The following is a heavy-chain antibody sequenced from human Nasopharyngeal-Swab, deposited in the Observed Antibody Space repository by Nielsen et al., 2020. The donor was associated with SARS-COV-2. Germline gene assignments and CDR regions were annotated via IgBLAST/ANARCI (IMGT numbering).Heavy chain of an antibody. Sequence: GESLKISCTTSGFTFGDYAMSWFRQAPGKGLEWVGFIRSKTYGWAPEYAASVKGRFTISRDGAESIAYLHMNSLATEDTGVYYCARSVGSYYGQGAFDIWGQGTMVTVSS. J-gene: IGHJ3*02. D-gene: IGHD1-26*01. CDR2: IRSKTYGWAP. CDR1: GFTFGDYA. V-gene: IGHV3-49*01. CDR3: ARSVGSYYGQGAFDI.